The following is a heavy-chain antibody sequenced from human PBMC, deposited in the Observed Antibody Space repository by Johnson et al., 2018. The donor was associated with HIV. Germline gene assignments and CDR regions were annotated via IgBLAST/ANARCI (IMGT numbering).Heavy chain of an antibody. CDR1: GFTFDDYA. Sequence: VHLVESGGGFVQPGGSPRLSCAASGFTFDDYAMHWVRQAPGKGLEWVSGISWNSGSIGYADSVKGRFTISRANAKNSLYLQMNSLRAEDTALYYCASYCSGGSCYRRSPSDAFDIWGQGTMVTVSS. V-gene: IGHV3-9*01. CDR3: ASYCSGGSCYRRSPSDAFDI. CDR2: ISWNSGSI. D-gene: IGHD2-15*01. J-gene: IGHJ3*02.